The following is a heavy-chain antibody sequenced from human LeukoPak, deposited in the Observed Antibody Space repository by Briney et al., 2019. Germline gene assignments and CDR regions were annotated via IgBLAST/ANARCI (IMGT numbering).Heavy chain of an antibody. CDR2: ISGSGGDT. CDR3: ARAGAAAGTLKFDY. CDR1: GFTFSNYA. D-gene: IGHD6-13*01. Sequence: PGGSLRLSCAASGFTFSNYAMSWVRQAPGKGLEWVSGISGSGGDTYYADSVKGRFTISRDNSKNTLYLQMNSLRAEDTAVYYCARAGAAAGTLKFDYWGQGTLVTVSS. J-gene: IGHJ4*02. V-gene: IGHV3-23*01.